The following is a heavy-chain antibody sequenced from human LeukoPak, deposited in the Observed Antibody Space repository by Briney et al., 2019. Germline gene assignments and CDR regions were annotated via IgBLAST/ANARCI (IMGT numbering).Heavy chain of an antibody. J-gene: IGHJ4*02. CDR2: ITSDSNTI. CDR1: GFAFSTYA. D-gene: IGHD2-15*01. V-gene: IGHV3-48*01. CDR3: ARDRMGGSFDY. Sequence: PGGSLRLSCAASGFAFSTYAMNWVRQAPGKGLEWVSFITSDSNTIYYADSMKGRFTISRDNAENSLYLQMNSLSAEDTAVYYCARDRMGGSFDYWGRGTLVTVSS.